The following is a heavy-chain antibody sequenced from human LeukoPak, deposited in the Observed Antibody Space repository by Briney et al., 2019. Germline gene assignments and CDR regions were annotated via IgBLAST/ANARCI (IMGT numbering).Heavy chain of an antibody. D-gene: IGHD2-15*01. V-gene: IGHV1-18*04. CDR1: GYTFTSYG. J-gene: IGHJ4*02. Sequence: ASVKVSCKASGYTFTSYGISWVRQAPGQGLEWMGWISAYNGNTNYAQKLQGRVTMTTVTSTSTAYMELRSLRSDDTAVYYCARVGEDCSGGSCPDYWGQGTLVTVSS. CDR3: ARVGEDCSGGSCPDY. CDR2: ISAYNGNT.